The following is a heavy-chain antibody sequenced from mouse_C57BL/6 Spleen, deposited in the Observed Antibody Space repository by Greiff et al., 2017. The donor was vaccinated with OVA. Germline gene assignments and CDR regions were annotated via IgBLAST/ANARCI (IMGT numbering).Heavy chain of an antibody. CDR3: TELGTTVVAHYYAMDY. V-gene: IGHV1-15*01. Sequence: VQLQQSGAELVRPGASVTLSCKASGYTFTDYEMHWVKQTPVHGLEWIGAIDPETGGTTYNQKFKGKAILTADKSSSTAYMELRSLTSEDSAVYYCTELGTTVVAHYYAMDYWGQGTSVTVSS. D-gene: IGHD1-1*01. J-gene: IGHJ4*01. CDR2: IDPETGGT. CDR1: GYTFTDYE.